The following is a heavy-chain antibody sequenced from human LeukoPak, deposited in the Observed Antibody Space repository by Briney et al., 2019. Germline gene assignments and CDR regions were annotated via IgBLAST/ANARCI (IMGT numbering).Heavy chain of an antibody. CDR1: GGSISSGSYY. V-gene: IGHV4-61*02. D-gene: IGHD5-18*01. CDR3: ASGSHRHSYGDY. Sequence: PSETLSLTCTVSGGSISSGSYYWSWIRQPAGKGLEWIGRIYTSGSTNYNPSLKSRVTISVDTSKNQLSLKLSSVTAADTAVYYCASGSHRHSYGDYWGQGTLVTVSS. CDR2: IYTSGST. J-gene: IGHJ4*02.